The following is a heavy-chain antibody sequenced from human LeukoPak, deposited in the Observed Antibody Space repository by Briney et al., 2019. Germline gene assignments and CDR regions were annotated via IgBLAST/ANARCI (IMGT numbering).Heavy chain of an antibody. CDR1: GYSFTSYW. J-gene: IGHJ4*02. D-gene: IGHD3-9*01. CDR3: ASSDILTGYYNGYFDY. Sequence: GESLKISCKGSGYSFTSYWISWVRQMPGKGLEWMGRIEPSDSYTNYSPSFQGHVTISADKSISTAYLQWSSLKASDTAMYYCASSDILTGYYNGYFDYWGQGTLVTVSS. V-gene: IGHV5-10-1*01. CDR2: IEPSDSYT.